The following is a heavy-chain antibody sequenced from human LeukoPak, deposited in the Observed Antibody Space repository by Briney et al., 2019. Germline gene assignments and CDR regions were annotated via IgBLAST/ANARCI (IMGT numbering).Heavy chain of an antibody. CDR2: ISGSGAST. CDR1: GFTFSSYA. D-gene: IGHD1-26*01. J-gene: IGHJ4*02. Sequence: GGSLRLSCAASGFTFSSYAMSWVRQAPGKGLEWVSVISGSGASTYYADSVKGRSTISRDNSKNTLYLQMNSLRAEDTAVYYCAKCRGGYIPDYWGQGTLVTVSS. V-gene: IGHV3-23*01. CDR3: AKCRGGYIPDY.